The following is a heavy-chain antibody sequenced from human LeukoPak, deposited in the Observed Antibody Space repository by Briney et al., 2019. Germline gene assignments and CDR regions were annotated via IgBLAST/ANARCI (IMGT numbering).Heavy chain of an antibody. V-gene: IGHV3-30*18. CDR3: AKVGPQPEIHTRAYYYGMDV. D-gene: IGHD2-2*01. J-gene: IGHJ6*02. CDR1: GFTFSSYG. CDR2: ISYDGSNK. Sequence: GGSLRLSCAASGFTFSSYGMHWVRQAPGKGLEWVAVISYDGSNKYYADSVKGRFTISRDNSKNTLYLQMNSLRAEDTAVYYCAKVGPQPEIHTRAYYYGMDVWGQGTTVTVSS.